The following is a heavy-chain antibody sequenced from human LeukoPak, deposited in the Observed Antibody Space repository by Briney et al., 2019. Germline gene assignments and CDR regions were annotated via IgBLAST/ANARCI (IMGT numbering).Heavy chain of an antibody. J-gene: IGHJ4*02. Sequence: PGXGXXWXSXISWNSGSIGYADSVKGRFTISRDNAKNSLYLQMNSLRAEDMALYYCAKAVGSGYSYGTFDYWGQGTLVTVSS. CDR3: AKAVGSGYSYGTFDY. V-gene: IGHV3-9*03. D-gene: IGHD5-18*01. CDR2: ISWNSGSI.